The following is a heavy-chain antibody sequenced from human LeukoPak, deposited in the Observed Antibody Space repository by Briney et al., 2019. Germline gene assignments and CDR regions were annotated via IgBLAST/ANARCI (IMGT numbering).Heavy chain of an antibody. CDR2: IYHSGST. CDR3: ARVAYCSSTSCYALPPYYYMDV. D-gene: IGHD2-2*01. J-gene: IGHJ6*03. V-gene: IGHV4-38-2*02. CDR1: GYSISSGYY. Sequence: PSETLSLTCTVSGYSISSGYYWGWIRQPPGKGLEWIGSIYHSGSTYYNPSLKSRVTISVDTSKNQFSLKLSSMTAADTAVYYCARVAYCSSTSCYALPPYYYMDVWGKGTTVTVSS.